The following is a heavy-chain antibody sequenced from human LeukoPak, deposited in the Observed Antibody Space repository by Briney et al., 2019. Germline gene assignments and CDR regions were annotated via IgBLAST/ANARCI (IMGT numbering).Heavy chain of an antibody. J-gene: IGHJ4*02. Sequence: ASVKVSCKASGYTFTGYCMHWVRQAPGQGLEWMGWINPNSGGTNYAQKFQGRVTMTRDTSISTAYMELSRLRSDDTAVYYCARGGIAAAGPLIDYWGQGTLVTVSS. D-gene: IGHD6-13*01. V-gene: IGHV1-2*02. CDR3: ARGGIAAAGPLIDY. CDR2: INPNSGGT. CDR1: GYTFTGYC.